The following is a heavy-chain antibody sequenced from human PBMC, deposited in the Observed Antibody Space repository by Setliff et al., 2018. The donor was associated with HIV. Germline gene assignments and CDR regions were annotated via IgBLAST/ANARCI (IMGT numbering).Heavy chain of an antibody. Sequence: SETLSLTCLVFGYSINDGYHWGWIRQSPRKGLEWIESIYNSGRASYNPSRRSRASLSIDTSKNRFSLRLNPVTAADTAVYYCVRDRALRFSQSPSLHYFDVWGQGILVTVSS. CDR2: IYNSGRA. V-gene: IGHV4-38-2*02. J-gene: IGHJ4*01. CDR3: VRDRALRFSQSPSLHYFDV. CDR1: GYSINDGYH.